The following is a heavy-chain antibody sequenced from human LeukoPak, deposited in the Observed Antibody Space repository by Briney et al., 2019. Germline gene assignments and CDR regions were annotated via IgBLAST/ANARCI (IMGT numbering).Heavy chain of an antibody. Sequence: PGGSLRLSCAASGFTFSNYKMNWVRQAPGKGLEWVSSISSSSSYIYYADSVKGRFTISRDNAKNSLYLQMNSLRAEDTAVYYCARESSVVGRNIDYWGQGTLVTVSS. CDR1: GFTFSNYK. V-gene: IGHV3-21*01. CDR3: ARESSVVGRNIDY. CDR2: ISSSSSYI. D-gene: IGHD1-26*01. J-gene: IGHJ4*02.